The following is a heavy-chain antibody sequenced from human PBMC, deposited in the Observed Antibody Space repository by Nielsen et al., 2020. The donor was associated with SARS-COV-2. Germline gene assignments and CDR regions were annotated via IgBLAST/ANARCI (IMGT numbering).Heavy chain of an antibody. CDR3: ARDRLCSSTSCYDYYYGMDV. J-gene: IGHJ6*02. V-gene: IGHV7-4-1*02. Sequence: WVRQAPGQGLEWMGWINTNTGNPTYAQGFTGRFVFSLDTSVSTAYLQISSLKAEDTAVYYCARDRLCSSTSCYDYYYGMDVWGQGTTVTVSS. D-gene: IGHD2-2*01. CDR2: INTNTGNP.